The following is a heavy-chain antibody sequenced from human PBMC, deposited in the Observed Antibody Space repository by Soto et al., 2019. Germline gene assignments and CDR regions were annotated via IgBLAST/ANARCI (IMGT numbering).Heavy chain of an antibody. V-gene: IGHV6-1*01. Sequence: SQTLSLTCAISGDSVSSNTAAWNWIRSSPSRGLEWLGRTYYRSKWHHDYAVSVKSRITVNPDTSKNQFSLQMNSVTPDDTAVYYSASGVARSGFAFWGQGTLVTVS. D-gene: IGHD6-19*01. CDR3: ASGVARSGFAF. CDR2: TYYRSKWHH. J-gene: IGHJ4*02. CDR1: GDSVSSNTAA.